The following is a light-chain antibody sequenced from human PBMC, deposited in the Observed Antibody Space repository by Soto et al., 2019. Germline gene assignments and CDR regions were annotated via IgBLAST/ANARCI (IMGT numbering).Light chain of an antibody. CDR3: SSYTTSTPLVV. J-gene: IGLJ3*02. V-gene: IGLV2-14*01. Sequence: QSALTQPASVSGSPGQSITISCTGTSSDVGGYNYVSWYQQHPGKAPKVMIYEVSHRPSGVSDRFSGSKSGNTASLTISGLQAEDEADYYCSSYTTSTPLVVFGGGTKLTVL. CDR1: SSDVGGYNY. CDR2: EVS.